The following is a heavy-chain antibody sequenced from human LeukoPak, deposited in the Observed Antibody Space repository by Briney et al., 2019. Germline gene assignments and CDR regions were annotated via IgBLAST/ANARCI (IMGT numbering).Heavy chain of an antibody. J-gene: IGHJ1*01. CDR2: INSDGSGT. D-gene: IGHD2-21*02. V-gene: IGHV3-74*01. CDR3: ARAASCGGDCSSSYLQH. Sequence: PGGSLRLSCAASGFDFSSHWMHWVRQAPGKGLVWVSRINSDGSGTTYADSVKGRFTISRDNAKNTLYLQMNSLRAEDMAVYYCARAASCGGDCSSSYLQHWGQGTLVTVSS. CDR1: GFDFSSHW.